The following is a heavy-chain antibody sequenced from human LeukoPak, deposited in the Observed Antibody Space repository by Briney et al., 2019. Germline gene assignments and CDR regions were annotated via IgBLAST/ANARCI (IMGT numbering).Heavy chain of an antibody. CDR2: ISAYNGNT. D-gene: IGHD4-17*01. Sequence: ASVTVSCKASGYTFTSYGISWVRQAPGQGLEWMGWISAYNGNTNYAQKLQGRVTMTTDTSTSTAYMELRSLRSDDTAVYYCARDRGYGARSWYFDLWGRGTLVTVSS. J-gene: IGHJ2*01. CDR1: GYTFTSYG. CDR3: ARDRGYGARSWYFDL. V-gene: IGHV1-18*01.